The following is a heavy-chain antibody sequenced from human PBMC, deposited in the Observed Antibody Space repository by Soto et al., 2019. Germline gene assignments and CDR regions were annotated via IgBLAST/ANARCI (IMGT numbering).Heavy chain of an antibody. CDR2: IYHSGST. V-gene: IGHV4-4*02. CDR3: ARGALIAAAGSFYYYYGMDV. Sequence: PSETLCLTCAVAGGSIRSSNWWSWVRQPPGKGLEWIGEIYHSGSTNYNPSLKSRVTISVDKSKNQFSLKLSSVTAADTAVYYCARGALIAAAGSFYYYYGMDVWGQGTTVTVSS. D-gene: IGHD6-13*01. CDR1: GGSIRSSNW. J-gene: IGHJ6*02.